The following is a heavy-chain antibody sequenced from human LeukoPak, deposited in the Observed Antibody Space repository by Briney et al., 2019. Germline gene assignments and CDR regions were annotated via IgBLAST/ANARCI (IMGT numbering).Heavy chain of an antibody. Sequence: GGTLRLSCAASGFTFSSYGMNWVRQAPGKGLEWVAFIRYDGSKKYSADSVKGRFTISRDNSKNTLYLQMNSLRAEDTAVYYCAKDYNRAYYYGSGFDYWGQGTLVTVSS. D-gene: IGHD3-10*01. CDR2: IRYDGSKK. J-gene: IGHJ4*02. V-gene: IGHV3-30*02. CDR1: GFTFSSYG. CDR3: AKDYNRAYYYGSGFDY.